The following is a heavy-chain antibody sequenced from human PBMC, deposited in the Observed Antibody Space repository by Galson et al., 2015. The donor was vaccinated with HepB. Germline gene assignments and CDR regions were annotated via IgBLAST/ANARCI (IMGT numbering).Heavy chain of an antibody. CDR2: IDPSDSYT. CDR1: GYSFTSYW. Sequence: QSGAEVKKPGESLKISCKGSGYSFTSYWIGWGRQMPGKGLEWMGRIDPSDSYTNYSPSFQGHVTISADKSISTAYLQWSSLKASDTAMYYCARHVKGIAPFDYWGQGTLVTVSS. CDR3: ARHVKGIAPFDY. J-gene: IGHJ4*02. V-gene: IGHV5-10-1*01. D-gene: IGHD6-13*01.